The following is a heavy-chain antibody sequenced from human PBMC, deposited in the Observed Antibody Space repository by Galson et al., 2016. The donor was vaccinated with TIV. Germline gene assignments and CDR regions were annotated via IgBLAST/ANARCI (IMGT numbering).Heavy chain of an antibody. CDR3: SRDRLVDILAGSFDY. CDR2: IRNTVYGGTP. Sequence: LRLSCAASGFTFASYGMHWVRQAPGKGLEWVGFIRNTVYGGTPEYAASVNGRFTISRDDSKSIAYLQMNNLKTEDTAVYYCSRDRLVDILAGSFDYWGQGTLVTVSS. CDR1: GFTFASYG. J-gene: IGHJ4*02. D-gene: IGHD3-9*01. V-gene: IGHV3-49*04.